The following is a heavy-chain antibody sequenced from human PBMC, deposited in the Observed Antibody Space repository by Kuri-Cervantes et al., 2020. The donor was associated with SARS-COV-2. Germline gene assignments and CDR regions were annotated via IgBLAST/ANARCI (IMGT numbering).Heavy chain of an antibody. CDR2: IYYSGST. Sequence: SETLSLTCTVSGGSISSYYWSWIRQPPGKGLEWIGYIYYSGSTNYNPSLKSRVTISVETSKNQFSLKLSSVTAADTAVYYCARLTESYYYYYGMDVWGQGTTVTVSS. V-gene: IGHV4-59*08. CDR1: GGSISSYY. D-gene: IGHD3-10*01. J-gene: IGHJ6*02. CDR3: ARLTESYYYYYGMDV.